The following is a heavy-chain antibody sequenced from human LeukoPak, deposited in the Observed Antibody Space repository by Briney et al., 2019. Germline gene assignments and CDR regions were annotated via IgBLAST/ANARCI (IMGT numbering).Heavy chain of an antibody. CDR2: ISYDGSNK. CDR1: GFTLSSYA. Sequence: GESLRLSCTVSGFTLSSYAMHWVRQAPAKGLEWVAVISYDGSNKYYADSVKGRFTISRDNSKNTLYLQMNSLRAEDTAVYYCARAHCSSTSCYGYYYYYGMDVWGQGTTVTVSS. V-gene: IGHV3-30*19. CDR3: ARAHCSSTSCYGYYYYYGMDV. J-gene: IGHJ6*02. D-gene: IGHD2-2*01.